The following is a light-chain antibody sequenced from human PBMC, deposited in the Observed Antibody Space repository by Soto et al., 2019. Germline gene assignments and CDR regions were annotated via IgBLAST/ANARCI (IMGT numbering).Light chain of an antibody. CDR1: QSLVHSDGIAY. V-gene: IGKV2-30*02. Sequence: DVLMTKYPVSLPVTLGKPASISCRSNQSLVHSDGIAYFSWFQQRPGRSPRRLIYKVSNRDSGVPARFSGSGSGTDFALKISRVEAEDVGVYYCMQGTHPFNCGNGQRRAIK. CDR3: MQGTHPFN. J-gene: IGKJ5*01. CDR2: KVS.